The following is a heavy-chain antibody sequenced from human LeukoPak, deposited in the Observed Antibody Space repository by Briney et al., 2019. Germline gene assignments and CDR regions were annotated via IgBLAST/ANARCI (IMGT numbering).Heavy chain of an antibody. J-gene: IGHJ4*02. CDR1: GFSFTNFW. CDR2: IKQDGSQK. Sequence: GGSLRLSCAVSGFSFTNFWMTWVRQAPGKGLEWVANIKQDGSQKYYVDSVKGRFTISRDNAKNSLYLQMNSLKAEDTAVYYCARENWANDYWGQGTLVTVSS. V-gene: IGHV3-7*01. D-gene: IGHD7-27*01. CDR3: ARENWANDY.